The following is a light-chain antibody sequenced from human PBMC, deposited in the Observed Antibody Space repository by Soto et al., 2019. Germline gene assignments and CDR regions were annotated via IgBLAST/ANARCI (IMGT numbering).Light chain of an antibody. Sequence: QSALTQPASVSGSPGQSITISCNGTRSDIGAYNFVSWYQQHPGEVPKLMLYDVNVRPSGVSNRFSGSKSGNTASLTISGLQAEDEADYYCTSWTTSTTMIFGGGTKVTVL. CDR1: RSDIGAYNF. V-gene: IGLV2-14*03. J-gene: IGLJ2*01. CDR2: DVN. CDR3: TSWTTSTTMI.